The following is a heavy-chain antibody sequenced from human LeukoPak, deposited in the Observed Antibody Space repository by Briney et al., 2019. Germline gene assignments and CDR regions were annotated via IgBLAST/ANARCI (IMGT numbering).Heavy chain of an antibody. J-gene: IGHJ2*01. CDR2: IYPGDSDI. D-gene: IGHD1-26*01. Sequence: GESLKISCKGSGYSFPSYWIGWVRQMPGKGLEWMGIIYPGDSDIRYSPSFQGQVTISADKSISTAYLQWSRLKASDTAMYYSARLGPGSYWYFDLWGRGTLVTVSS. CDR1: GYSFPSYW. CDR3: ARLGPGSYWYFDL. V-gene: IGHV5-51*01.